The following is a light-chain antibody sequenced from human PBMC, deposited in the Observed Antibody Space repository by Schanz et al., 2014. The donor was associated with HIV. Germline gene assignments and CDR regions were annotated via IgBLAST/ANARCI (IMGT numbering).Light chain of an antibody. CDR2: GAS. CDR3: QQYVNWPRT. CDR1: QTVSNT. V-gene: IGKV3-15*01. Sequence: EVVLTQSPGTLSLSPGERATLSCRASQTVSNTFLAWYQQKLGQAPRLLFYGASTRATDIPARFSASGSGTEFTLTISSLQSEDFAVYYCQQYVNWPRTFGQGTKVQI. J-gene: IGKJ1*01.